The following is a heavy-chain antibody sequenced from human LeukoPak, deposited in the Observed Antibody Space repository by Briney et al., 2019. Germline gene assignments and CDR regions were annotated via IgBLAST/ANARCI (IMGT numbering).Heavy chain of an antibody. J-gene: IGHJ4*02. Sequence: GASVKVSCKTAGYTFTSHGISWGRQAPGQGLEWMGWIRADNGDTKYAQKFQDRLTVTTDTSTGAAYMELRSLSADDTAVYYCARDWTTVITDYWGQGTLVTVSS. CDR2: IRADNGDT. CDR1: GYTFTSHG. CDR3: ARDWTTVITDY. D-gene: IGHD4-11*01. V-gene: IGHV1-18*01.